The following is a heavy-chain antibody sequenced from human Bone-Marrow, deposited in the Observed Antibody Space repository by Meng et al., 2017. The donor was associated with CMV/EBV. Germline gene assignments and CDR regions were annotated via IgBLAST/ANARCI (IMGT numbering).Heavy chain of an antibody. CDR3: VRIEGRFLEWPEGYYYFYGMDV. J-gene: IGHJ6*02. D-gene: IGHD3-3*01. CDR2: INQDGSQI. Sequence: GGSLRLSCAASGFTFSNYWINWVRQAPGKGLEWVANINQDGSQIYYVDSVKGRFTISRDNAQNSVYLQMNGLRAADTAVYYCVRIEGRFLEWPEGYYYFYGMDVWGQGTTVTVSS. CDR1: GFTFSNYW. V-gene: IGHV3-7*01.